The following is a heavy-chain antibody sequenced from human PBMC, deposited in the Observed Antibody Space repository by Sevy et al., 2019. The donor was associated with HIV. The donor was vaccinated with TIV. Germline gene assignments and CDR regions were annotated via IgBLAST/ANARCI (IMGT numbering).Heavy chain of an antibody. J-gene: IGHJ6*02. CDR2: IYSGGST. D-gene: IGHD6-6*01. V-gene: IGHV3-53*01. CDR3: AREYSSSSSSDYYYGMDV. Sequence: GGSLRLSCAASGFTFSSYSMNWVRQAPGKGLEWVSVIYSGGSTYYADSVKGRFTISRDNSKNTLYLQMNSLRAEDTAVYYCAREYSSSSSSDYYYGMDVWGQGTTVTVSS. CDR1: GFTFSSYS.